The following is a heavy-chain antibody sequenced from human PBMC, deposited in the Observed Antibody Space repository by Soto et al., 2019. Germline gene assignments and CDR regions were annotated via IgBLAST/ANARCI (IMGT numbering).Heavy chain of an antibody. V-gene: IGHV1-69*02. D-gene: IGHD2-21*02. CDR1: GGTFSSYT. Sequence: SVKVSCKASGGTFSSYTISWVRQAPGQGLEWMGRIIPILGIANYAQKFQGRVTITADKSTSTAYMELSSLRSEDTAAYYCARHYCGGDCYIRGWFDTWGQGTLVTVSS. CDR3: ARHYCGGDCYIRGWFDT. J-gene: IGHJ5*02. CDR2: IIPILGIA.